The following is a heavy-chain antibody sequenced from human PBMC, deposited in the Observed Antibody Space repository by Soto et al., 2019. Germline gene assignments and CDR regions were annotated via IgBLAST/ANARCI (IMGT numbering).Heavy chain of an antibody. CDR1: GFSFSSHL. CDR3: AIHSCGSYNWFDS. J-gene: IGHJ5*01. V-gene: IGHV3-30-3*01. Sequence: QVQLVESGGGVVQPGRSLRLSCAASGFSFSSHLMQWVRQAPGKGLEWVAGVSYDGDKTYFADSVKGRFTISRDNSKKQLWPQTSSLRIEGTAVYFCAIHSCGSYNWFDSWGQGTLVTVSS. CDR2: VSYDGDKT. D-gene: IGHD5-18*01.